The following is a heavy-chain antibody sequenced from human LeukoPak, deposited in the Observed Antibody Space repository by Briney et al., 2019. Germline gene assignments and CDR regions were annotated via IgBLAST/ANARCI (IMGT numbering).Heavy chain of an antibody. V-gene: IGHV1-2*02. D-gene: IGHD1-1*01. Sequence: ASVNVSCKASGYTFTGYYMHWVRQAPGQGLEWMGWINPNSGGTNYAQKFQGRGTMTRDTSISTAYMELSRLRSDDTAVYYCARAHDHQAFDIWGQGIMVTVSS. J-gene: IGHJ3*02. CDR3: ARAHDHQAFDI. CDR2: INPNSGGT. CDR1: GYTFTGYY.